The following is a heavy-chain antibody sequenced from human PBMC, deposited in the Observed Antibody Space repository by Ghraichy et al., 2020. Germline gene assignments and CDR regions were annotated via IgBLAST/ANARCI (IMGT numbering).Heavy chain of an antibody. D-gene: IGHD2-2*02. CDR1: GGSFSGYY. V-gene: IGHV4-34*01. CDR2: INHSGST. Sequence: SETLSLTCAVYGGSFSGYYWSWIRQPPGKGLEWIGEINHSGSTNYNPSLKSRVTISVDTSKNQFSLKLSSVTAADTAVYYCARGRPIFDLWGRGTLVTVSS. J-gene: IGHJ2*01. CDR3: ARGRPIFDL.